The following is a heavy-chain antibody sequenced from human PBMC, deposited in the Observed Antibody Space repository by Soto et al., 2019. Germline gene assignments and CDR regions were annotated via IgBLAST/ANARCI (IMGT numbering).Heavy chain of an antibody. J-gene: IGHJ6*02. Sequence: QVQLVQSGAEVKKPGSSVKVSCKASGGTFSSYAISWVRQAPGQGLEWMGGIIPIFGTANYAQKFQGRVTITADESTSKAYMELSSLRSEDTAVDYCARRSTPTYYDFSILRPHYDYYYGMDVWGQGTTVTVSS. D-gene: IGHD3-3*01. CDR2: IIPIFGTA. CDR1: GGTFSSYA. CDR3: ARRSTPTYYDFSILRPHYDYYYGMDV. V-gene: IGHV1-69*01.